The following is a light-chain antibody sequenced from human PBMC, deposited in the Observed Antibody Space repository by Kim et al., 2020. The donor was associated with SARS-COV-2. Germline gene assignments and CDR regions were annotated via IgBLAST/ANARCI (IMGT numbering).Light chain of an antibody. Sequence: EIVLTQSPGTLSLSPGERANLSCRASQSVSSNYLAWYQQKPGQAPRLLIYGASSRAAGIPDRFSGSGSGTDFTLTISRLEPEDFAVYYCQQYGTSPLTFGGGTKVEI. J-gene: IGKJ4*01. CDR1: QSVSSNY. V-gene: IGKV3-20*01. CDR2: GAS. CDR3: QQYGTSPLT.